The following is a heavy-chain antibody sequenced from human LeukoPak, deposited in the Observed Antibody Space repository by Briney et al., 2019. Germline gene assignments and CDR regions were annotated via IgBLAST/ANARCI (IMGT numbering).Heavy chain of an antibody. CDR2: ISYDGSNK. J-gene: IGHJ4*02. V-gene: IGHV3-30*03. Sequence: GGSLRLSCAASGFTFSSYGMHWVRQAPGKGLEWVAVISYDGSNKYYADSVKGRFTISRDNSKNTLYLQMNSLRAEDTAVYYCAAKGNGYTGIYVFTHWGQGTLVTVSS. CDR1: GFTFSSYG. CDR3: AAKGNGYTGIYVFTH. D-gene: IGHD1-26*01.